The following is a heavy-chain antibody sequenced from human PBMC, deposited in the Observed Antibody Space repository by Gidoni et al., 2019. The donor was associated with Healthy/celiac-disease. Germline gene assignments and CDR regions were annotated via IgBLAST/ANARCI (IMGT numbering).Heavy chain of an antibody. D-gene: IGHD6-13*01. CDR1: GGTFSSYT. CDR2: IIPILGIA. Sequence: QVQLVQSGAEVKKPGSSVKVSCKASGGTFSSYTISWVRQAPGQGLEWMGRIIPILGIANYAQKFQGRVTITADKSTSTAYMELSSLRSEDTAVYYCARVPGAAGADEEFDYWGQGTLVTVSS. CDR3: ARVPGAAGADEEFDY. J-gene: IGHJ4*02. V-gene: IGHV1-69*02.